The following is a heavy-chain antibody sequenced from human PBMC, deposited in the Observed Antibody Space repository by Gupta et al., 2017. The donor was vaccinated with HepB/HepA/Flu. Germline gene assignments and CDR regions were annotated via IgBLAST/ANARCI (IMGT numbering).Heavy chain of an antibody. Sequence: QVQLVQSGAEVKKPGSSVKVSCKASGGTFSSYAISWVRQAPGQGLEWMGGIIPIFGTANYAQKFQGRVTITADKSTSTAYMELSSLRSEDTAVYYCARARSAYYDFWSGYDPTPGRYYYMDVWGKGTTVTVSS. D-gene: IGHD3-3*01. CDR2: IIPIFGTA. J-gene: IGHJ6*03. CDR3: ARARSAYYDFWSGYDPTPGRYYYMDV. V-gene: IGHV1-69*06. CDR1: GGTFSSYA.